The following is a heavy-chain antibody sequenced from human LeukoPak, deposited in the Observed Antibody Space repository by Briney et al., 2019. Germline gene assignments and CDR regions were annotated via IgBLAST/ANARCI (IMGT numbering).Heavy chain of an antibody. CDR2: INHSGST. J-gene: IGHJ4*02. CDR1: GGSFSGYY. D-gene: IGHD5-18*01. CDR3: ARVDTAMVVFDY. Sequence: PSETLSLTCAVYGGSFSGYYWSWIRQPPGKGLEWIGEINHSGSTNYNPSLKSRVTISVDTSKNQFSLKLSSVTAADTAVYYCARVDTAMVVFDYWGQGTLVTVSS. V-gene: IGHV4-34*01.